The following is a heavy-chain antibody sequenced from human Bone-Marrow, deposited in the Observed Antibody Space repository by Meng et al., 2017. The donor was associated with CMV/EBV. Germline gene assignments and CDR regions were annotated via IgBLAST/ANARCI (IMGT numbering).Heavy chain of an antibody. J-gene: IGHJ6*02. CDR3: ARGTIMIRDYHHHGVDV. V-gene: IGHV3-53*05. D-gene: IGHD3-16*01. Sequence: GESLKISCTVSGFTVSTSFMTWVRQAPGKGLEWVSVIYSDGITHFADVVRGRFSISRDNSKNTVFLQLSRLRSDDTAVYYCARGTIMIRDYHHHGVDVWGQGTTVTGSS. CDR1: GFTVSTSF. CDR2: IYSDGIT.